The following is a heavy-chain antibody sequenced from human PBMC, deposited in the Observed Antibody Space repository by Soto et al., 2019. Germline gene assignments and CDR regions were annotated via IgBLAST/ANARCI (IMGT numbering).Heavy chain of an antibody. CDR1: GGSFSGYY. CDR2: INHSGST. J-gene: IGHJ6*03. D-gene: IGHD3-10*01. Sequence: PSETLSLTCAVYGGSFSGYYWSWIRQPPGKGLEWIGEINHSGSTNYNPSLKSRVTISVDTSKNQFSLKLSSVTAADTAVYYCARSEKWFGELTTYYYYMDVWGKGTTVTVSS. V-gene: IGHV4-34*01. CDR3: ARSEKWFGELTTYYYYMDV.